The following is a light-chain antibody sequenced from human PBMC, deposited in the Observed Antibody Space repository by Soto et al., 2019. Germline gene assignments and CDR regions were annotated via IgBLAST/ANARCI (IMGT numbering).Light chain of an antibody. V-gene: IGKV3-20*01. J-gene: IGKJ2*01. Sequence: TQSPSTLSMSPGERPTLCCWSGQIFSSDYLAWYQQKPGQAPRLLIYGASTRATHIPDRFSGSGSGTDFTLTISRLEPEDSAVYLCQQYGDSPSTFGQGTKVDI. CDR2: GAS. CDR3: QQYGDSPST. CDR1: QIFSSDY.